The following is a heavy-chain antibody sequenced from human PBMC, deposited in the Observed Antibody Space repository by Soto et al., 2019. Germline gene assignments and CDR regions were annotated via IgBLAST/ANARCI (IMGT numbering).Heavy chain of an antibody. V-gene: IGHV3-23*01. Sequence: GGSLRLSCAASGFTFTSYAMGWVRQAPGKGLEWVSVVSSGGSTYYADSVTGRFTVSRDNSKNTLSLQMNSLRAEDTAVYYCAKRRGAGGHFDYWGQGALVTLSS. J-gene: IGHJ4*02. CDR3: AKRRGAGGHFDY. D-gene: IGHD2-15*01. CDR2: VSSGGST. CDR1: GFTFTSYA.